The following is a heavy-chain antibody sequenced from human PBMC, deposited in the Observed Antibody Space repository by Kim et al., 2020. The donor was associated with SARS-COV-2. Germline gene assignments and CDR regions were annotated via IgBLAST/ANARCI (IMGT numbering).Heavy chain of an antibody. D-gene: IGHD4-4*01. Sequence: NYAQKFQGRVTITADESTSTAYMELSSLRSEDTAVYYCARGPTTVTPFDYWGQGTLVTVSS. J-gene: IGHJ4*02. CDR3: ARGPTTVTPFDY. V-gene: IGHV1-69*01.